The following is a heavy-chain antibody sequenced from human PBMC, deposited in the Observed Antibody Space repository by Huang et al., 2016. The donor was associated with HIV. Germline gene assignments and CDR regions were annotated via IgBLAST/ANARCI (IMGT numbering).Heavy chain of an antibody. J-gene: IGHJ4*02. CDR2: IIPMLGTP. CDR1: GGTFSKYA. D-gene: IGHD4-17*01. CDR3: ARGQLGSYGDYDVLY. Sequence: QVQLVQSGAAVKTPGSSVKVSCKASGGTFSKYAISWVRQAPGQGLEWMGGIIPMLGTPNNARKFQGRVTITADDSTSTTYVEVSSLRSEDTALYYCARGQLGSYGDYDVLYWGQGTLVTVSS. V-gene: IGHV1-69*13.